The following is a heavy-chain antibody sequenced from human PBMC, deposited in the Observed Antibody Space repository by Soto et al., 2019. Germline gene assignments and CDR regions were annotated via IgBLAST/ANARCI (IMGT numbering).Heavy chain of an antibody. Sequence: QVQLVQSGAEVKKPGSSVKVSCKASGGTFSSYAISWVRQAPGQGLEWMGGIIPIFGTANYAQKFQGRVTITADESTSTAYMELSSLRSDDTAVYYCARGQIAATASEGDYYYYYGMDVWGQGTTVTVSS. D-gene: IGHD6-13*01. J-gene: IGHJ6*02. CDR1: GGTFSSYA. CDR2: IIPIFGTA. V-gene: IGHV1-69*12. CDR3: ARGQIAATASEGDYYYYYGMDV.